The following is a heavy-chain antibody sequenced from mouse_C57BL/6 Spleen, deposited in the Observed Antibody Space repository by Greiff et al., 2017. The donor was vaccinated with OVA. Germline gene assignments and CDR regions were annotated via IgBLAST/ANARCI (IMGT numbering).Heavy chain of an antibody. Sequence: DVQLQESGGGLVKPEGSLKLSCAASGFTFSSYAMSWVRQTPEKRLEWVATISDGGSYTYYPDNVKGRFTISRDNAKNNLYLQMSHLKSEDTAMYCCARDRDGLDYWGQGTTLTVSS. CDR2: ISDGGSYT. V-gene: IGHV5-4*01. D-gene: IGHD2-3*01. CDR1: GFTFSSYA. CDR3: ARDRDGLDY. J-gene: IGHJ2*01.